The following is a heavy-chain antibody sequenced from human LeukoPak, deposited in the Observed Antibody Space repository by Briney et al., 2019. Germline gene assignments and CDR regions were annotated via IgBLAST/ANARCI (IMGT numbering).Heavy chain of an antibody. CDR2: IYSGGST. Sequence: GGSLRLSCAASGFTVSSNYMSWVRQAPGKGLEWVSVIYSGGSTHYADSVKGRFTISRDNSKNTLYLQMNSLRAEDTAVYYCAREMITFGGVKYYFDYWGQGTLVTVSS. CDR3: AREMITFGGVKYYFDY. CDR1: GFTVSSNY. D-gene: IGHD3-16*01. J-gene: IGHJ4*02. V-gene: IGHV3-66*02.